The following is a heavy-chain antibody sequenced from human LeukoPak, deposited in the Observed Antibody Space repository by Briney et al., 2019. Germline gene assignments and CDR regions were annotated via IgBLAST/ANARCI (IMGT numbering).Heavy chain of an antibody. CDR2: IIPILGTA. D-gene: IGHD3-10*01. J-gene: IGHJ3*02. Sequence: ASVKVSCKASGGTFSSYAISWVRQAPGQGLEWMGGIIPILGTANYAQKFQGRVTITADKSTSTAYMELSSLRSEDTAVYYCARSHYYGSGSHDAFDIWGQGTMVTVSS. CDR1: GGTFSSYA. CDR3: ARSHYYGSGSHDAFDI. V-gene: IGHV1-69*06.